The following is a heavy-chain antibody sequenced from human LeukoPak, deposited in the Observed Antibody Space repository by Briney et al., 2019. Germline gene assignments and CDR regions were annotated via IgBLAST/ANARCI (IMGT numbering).Heavy chain of an antibody. CDR1: GYSVSSNSAA. CDR3: ARGGTGYCSSTTCYFDY. D-gene: IGHD2-2*01. J-gene: IGHJ4*02. CDR2: TYYSSNWSN. Sequence: SQTLSLTCAISGYSVSSNSAAWNWIRPSPSRGLEWLGRTYYSSNWSNDYAVSVKSRITINPDTSKNQFSLQLNSVTPEDTAVYYCARGGTGYCSSTTCYFDYWGQGILVTVSS. V-gene: IGHV6-1*01.